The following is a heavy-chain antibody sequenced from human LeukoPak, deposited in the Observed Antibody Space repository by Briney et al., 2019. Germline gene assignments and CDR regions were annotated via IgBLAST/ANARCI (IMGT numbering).Heavy chain of an antibody. CDR2: ISSSGSNI. CDR3: AELGITMIGGV. Sequence: GGSLRLSCAASGFTFSSYAMHWVRQAPGKGLEWVSYISSSGSNIYYADSVKGRFTISRDNAKNPLYLQMNSLRAEDTAVYYCAELGITMIGGVWGKETTVTISS. V-gene: IGHV3-48*03. J-gene: IGHJ6*04. CDR1: GFTFSSYA. D-gene: IGHD3-10*02.